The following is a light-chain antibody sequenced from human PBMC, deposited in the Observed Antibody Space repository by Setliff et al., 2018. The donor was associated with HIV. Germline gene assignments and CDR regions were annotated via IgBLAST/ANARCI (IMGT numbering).Light chain of an antibody. V-gene: IGKV3-15*01. CDR2: GAS. CDR3: QQYHKSPRT. J-gene: IGKJ1*01. CDR1: QSVRSN. Sequence: EIVMTQSPATLSVSPGEGATLSCWASQSVRSNLVWYQQKPGQAPRLLIYGASTRAAGIPARFSGSGSGTEFTLTVSSMQSEDSAVYYCQQYHKSPRTFGQGTKMDIK.